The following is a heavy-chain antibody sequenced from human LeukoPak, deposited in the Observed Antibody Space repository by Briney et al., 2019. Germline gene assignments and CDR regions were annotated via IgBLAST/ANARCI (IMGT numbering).Heavy chain of an antibody. Sequence: GGSLRLSGAASGFTFSTYPMHWVREAPGKGLEWVASISYDGSDKVFPDSVKGRFAISRDNSNNTLYLQMNSLRPEDTAVYFCARDRVAVYCSGGNCQSRYYYYDMDVWGQGTTVTVSS. CDR2: ISYDGSDK. V-gene: IGHV3-30*09. D-gene: IGHD2-15*01. CDR1: GFTFSTYP. J-gene: IGHJ6*02. CDR3: ARDRVAVYCSGGNCQSRYYYYDMDV.